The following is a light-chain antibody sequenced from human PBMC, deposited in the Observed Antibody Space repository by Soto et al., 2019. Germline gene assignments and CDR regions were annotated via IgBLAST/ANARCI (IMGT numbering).Light chain of an antibody. J-gene: IGKJ1*01. V-gene: IGKV1-5*01. CDR1: QSISSW. CDR3: QQYNSYWT. CDR2: DAS. Sequence: IQRTQSPSTLSASVGDRFTITCRSSQSISSWLAWYQQKPGKAPKLLIYDASSLESGVPSRFSGSGSGTEFTLTISSLQPDDFATYYCQQYNSYWTFGQGTKVDI.